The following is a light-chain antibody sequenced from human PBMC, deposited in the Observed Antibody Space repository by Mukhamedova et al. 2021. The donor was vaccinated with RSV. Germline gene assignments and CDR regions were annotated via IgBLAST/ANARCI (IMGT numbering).Light chain of an antibody. V-gene: IGLV2-14*03. CDR2: DVT. CDR3: SSYTTSSTRV. Sequence: LMIFDVTKRPSGVSNRFSGSKSGNTASLTIPGLQAEDEADYYCSSYTTSSTRVFGGGTKLTVL. J-gene: IGLJ3*02.